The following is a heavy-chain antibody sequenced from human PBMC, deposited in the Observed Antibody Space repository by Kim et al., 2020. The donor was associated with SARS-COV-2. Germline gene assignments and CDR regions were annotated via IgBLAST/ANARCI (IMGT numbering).Heavy chain of an antibody. CDR2: ISYDGSNK. V-gene: IGHV3-30*04. J-gene: IGHJ3*02. Sequence: GGSLRLSCAASGFTFSSYVMHWVRQAPGKGLEWVAVISYDGSNKYYADSVKGRFTISRDNSKNTLYLQMNSLRAEDTAVYYCARGNYCSSTSCYDRGAFDIWGKGTMVTVSS. CDR3: ARGNYCSSTSCYDRGAFDI. D-gene: IGHD2-2*01. CDR1: GFTFSSYV.